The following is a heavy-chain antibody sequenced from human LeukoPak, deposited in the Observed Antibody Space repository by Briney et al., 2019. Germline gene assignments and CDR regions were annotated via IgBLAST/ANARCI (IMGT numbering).Heavy chain of an antibody. Sequence: ASVKVSCKASGYTFTGYYMHWVRQAPGQGLEWMGRINPNSGGTNYAQKFQGRVTVTRDTSISTAYMELSRLRSDDTAVYYCARSGSGWYVGTDYWGQGTLVTVSS. V-gene: IGHV1-2*06. CDR2: INPNSGGT. CDR3: ARSGSGWYVGTDY. J-gene: IGHJ4*02. D-gene: IGHD6-19*01. CDR1: GYTFTGYY.